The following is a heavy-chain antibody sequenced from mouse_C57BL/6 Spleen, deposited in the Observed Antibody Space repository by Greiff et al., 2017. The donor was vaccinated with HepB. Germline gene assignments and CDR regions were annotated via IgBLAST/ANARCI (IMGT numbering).Heavy chain of an antibody. CDR1: GYAFSSSW. V-gene: IGHV1-82*01. CDR2: IYPGDGDT. Sequence: VQVVESGPELVKPGASVKISCKASGYAFSSSWMNWVKQRPGKGLEWIGRIYPGDGDTNYNGKFKGKATLTADKSSSTAYMQLSSLTSEDSAVYFCARSGGSSNYWYFDVWGTGTTVTVSS. CDR3: ARSGGSSNYWYFDV. D-gene: IGHD1-1*01. J-gene: IGHJ1*03.